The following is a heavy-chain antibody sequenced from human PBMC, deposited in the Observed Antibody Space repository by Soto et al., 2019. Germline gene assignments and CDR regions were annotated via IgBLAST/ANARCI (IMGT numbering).Heavy chain of an antibody. J-gene: IGHJ6*02. D-gene: IGHD5-18*01. CDR2: IYHSGST. V-gene: IGHV4-4*02. CDR3: ARQGPPYSGSGYYYEMDV. CDR1: GGSISSSNW. Sequence: SETLSLTCAVSGGSISSSNWWSWVRQPPGKGLEWIGEIYHSGSTNYNPSLKSRVTISVDKSKNQFSLKLSSVTASDSARYYCARQGPPYSGSGYYYEMDVWGPGTTVTAP.